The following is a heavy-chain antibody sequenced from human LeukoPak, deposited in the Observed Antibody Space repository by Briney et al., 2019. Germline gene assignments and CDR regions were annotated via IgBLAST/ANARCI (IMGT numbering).Heavy chain of an antibody. J-gene: IGHJ4*02. Sequence: GGSLRLSCAASGFTSSTYGMHWVRQAPGKGLEWVAVIWYDGSNKYYADSVKGRFTISRDNSKNTLFLQMNSLRAEDTAVYYCAKEFSAAAYYFHYWGQGTLVTVSS. D-gene: IGHD6-25*01. CDR1: GFTSSTYG. V-gene: IGHV3-33*06. CDR2: IWYDGSNK. CDR3: AKEFSAAAYYFHY.